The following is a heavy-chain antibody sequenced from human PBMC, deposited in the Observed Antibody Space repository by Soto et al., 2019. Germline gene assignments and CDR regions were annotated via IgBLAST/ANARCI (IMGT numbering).Heavy chain of an antibody. V-gene: IGHV3-66*01. Sequence: EVQLVESGEGLVQPGGSLRLSCAASGFTVSSNYMSWVRQAPGKGLEWVSVIYSGGSTYYADSVKGRFTMSRDNSKNTLYLQMNSLRAEDTAVYYCARGSLSYYDFWSGYYPLDYWGQGTLVTVSS. CDR3: ARGSLSYYDFWSGYYPLDY. D-gene: IGHD3-3*01. J-gene: IGHJ4*02. CDR2: IYSGGST. CDR1: GFTVSSNY.